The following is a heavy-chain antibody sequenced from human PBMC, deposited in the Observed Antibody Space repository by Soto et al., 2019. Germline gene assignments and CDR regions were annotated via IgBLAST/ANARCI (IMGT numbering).Heavy chain of an antibody. CDR2: IIHSEST. Sequence: SETLSLTCAVYGGSFSAYYWSWVRQPPGKGLEWIGEIIHSESTKYNPSLKSRVTISVDTSKNQFSLKLSSVTAADTAVYYCARQRPTDGRWESANYYGMDVWGQGTPVTVSS. CDR3: ARQRPTDGRWESANYYGMDV. J-gene: IGHJ6*02. CDR1: GGSFSAYY. V-gene: IGHV4-34*12. D-gene: IGHD1-26*01.